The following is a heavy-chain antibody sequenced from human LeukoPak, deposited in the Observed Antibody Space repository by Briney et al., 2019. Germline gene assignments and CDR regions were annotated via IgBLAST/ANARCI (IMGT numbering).Heavy chain of an antibody. CDR3: ASSPVDTAMSPGYYFDY. D-gene: IGHD5-18*01. J-gene: IGHJ4*02. V-gene: IGHV4-59*08. CDR2: IYYSGST. CDR1: GASINNYY. Sequence: SETLSLTCTVSGASINNYYWSWIRQPPGKGLEWIGYIYYSGSTNYNPSLKSRVTISVDTSKNQFSLKLSSVTAADTAVYYCASSPVDTAMSPGYYFDYWGQGTLVTVSS.